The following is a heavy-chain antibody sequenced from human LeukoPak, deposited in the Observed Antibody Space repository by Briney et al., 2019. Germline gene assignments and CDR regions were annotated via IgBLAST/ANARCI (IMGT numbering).Heavy chain of an antibody. CDR1: GGSISTYY. Sequence: SETLSLTCSVSGGSISTYYWSWIRQPPGKGLEWIGYNYNRGTTNYNPSLKSRVTISVDRSKNQFSPSLTSVTAADTAVYYCARERASAGPHFEHWGRGILVTVSS. D-gene: IGHD6-13*01. J-gene: IGHJ4*02. CDR3: ARERASAGPHFEH. V-gene: IGHV4-59*01. CDR2: NYNRGTT.